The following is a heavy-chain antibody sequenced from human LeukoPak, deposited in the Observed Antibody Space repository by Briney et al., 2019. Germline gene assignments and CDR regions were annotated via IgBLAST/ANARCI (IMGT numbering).Heavy chain of an antibody. CDR1: GGTFSSYA. D-gene: IGHD1-26*01. J-gene: IGHJ6*03. CDR2: IIPIFGTA. Sequence: ASVKVSCKASGGTFSSYAISWVRQAPGQGLEWMGGIIPIFGTANYAQKFQGRVTITADKSTSTAYMELSSLRSEDTAVYYCARGPSGSYPYYYYYMDVWGKGTTVTISS. CDR3: ARGPSGSYPYYYYYMDV. V-gene: IGHV1-69*06.